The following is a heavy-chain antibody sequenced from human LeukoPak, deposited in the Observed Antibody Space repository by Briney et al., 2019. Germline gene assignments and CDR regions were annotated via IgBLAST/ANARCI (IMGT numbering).Heavy chain of an antibody. CDR2: INPNSGGT. CDR3: AREYYDSSAYNQEAIDY. Sequence: APVNVCCKASGYTFTDYYMHWVRQAPGQGLEWLGWINPNSGGTNYAQKFQGRVTMTRDTSISTAYMELSRLRSDDTAVYYCAREYYDSSAYNQEAIDYWGQGTLVSVSS. CDR1: GYTFTDYY. D-gene: IGHD3-22*01. V-gene: IGHV1-2*02. J-gene: IGHJ4*02.